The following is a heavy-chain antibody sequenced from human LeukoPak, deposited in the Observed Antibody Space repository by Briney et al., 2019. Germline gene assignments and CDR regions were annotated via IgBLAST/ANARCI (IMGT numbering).Heavy chain of an antibody. CDR1: GGSFSGFY. CDR2: IYYSGST. J-gene: IGHJ4*02. D-gene: IGHD5-18*01. Sequence: PSETLSLTCAVYGGSFSGFYWSWIRQPPGKGLEWIGSIYYSGSTYYNPSLKSRVTISVDTSKNQFSLKLSSVTAADTAVYYCAREGYSYGLGTRQKYYFDYWGQGTLVTVSS. V-gene: IGHV4-34*01. CDR3: AREGYSYGLGTRQKYYFDY.